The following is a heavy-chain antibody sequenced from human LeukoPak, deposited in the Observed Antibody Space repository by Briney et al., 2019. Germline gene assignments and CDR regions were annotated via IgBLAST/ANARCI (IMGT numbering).Heavy chain of an antibody. CDR2: IYYSGST. V-gene: IGHV4-31*03. Sequence: PSQTLSLTCTVSGGSISRGGYYWSWIRQHPGECLEWIGYIYYSGSTYYNPSLKSRVTISVDTSKNQFSLKLSSVTAADTAVYYCARNGVYGSGSHFDYWGQGTLVTVSS. CDR1: GGSISRGGYY. J-gene: IGHJ4*01. CDR3: ARNGVYGSGSHFDY. D-gene: IGHD3-10*01.